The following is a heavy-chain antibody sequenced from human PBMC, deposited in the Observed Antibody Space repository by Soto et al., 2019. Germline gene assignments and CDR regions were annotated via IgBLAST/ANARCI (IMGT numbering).Heavy chain of an antibody. CDR1: GYTFTSYG. D-gene: IGHD6-19*01. V-gene: IGHV1-18*01. Sequence: QVQLVQSGAEVKKPGASVKVSCKASGYTFTSYGIRWVRQAPGQGLEWMGWISAYKGKTNYAQKLQGRVPMTTDTSTSTANMELRSLRSDDTAGYYCARDLAVGLVDYWGQGTLVTVSS. CDR3: ARDLAVGLVDY. J-gene: IGHJ4*02. CDR2: ISAYKGKT.